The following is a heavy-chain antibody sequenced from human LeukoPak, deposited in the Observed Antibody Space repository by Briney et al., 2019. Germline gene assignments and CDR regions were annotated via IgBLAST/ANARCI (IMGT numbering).Heavy chain of an antibody. CDR2: IYYSGST. J-gene: IGHJ6*03. Sequence: SETLSLTCTVSGGSISTSSYYWGWIRQPPGKGLEWIGYIYYSGSTNYNPSLKSRVTISVDTSKNQFSLKLSSVTAADTAVYYCARGGVYYYYYYMDVWGKGTTVTISS. V-gene: IGHV4-61*05. CDR1: GGSISTSSYY. D-gene: IGHD3-10*01. CDR3: ARGGVYYYYYYMDV.